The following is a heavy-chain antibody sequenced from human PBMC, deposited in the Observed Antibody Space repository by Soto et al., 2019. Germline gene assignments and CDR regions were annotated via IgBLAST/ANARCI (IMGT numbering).Heavy chain of an antibody. J-gene: IGHJ4*02. CDR3: AKEQDYYDSSGYYYVFVGYFDY. D-gene: IGHD3-22*01. V-gene: IGHV3-30*18. CDR1: GFTFSSYG. Sequence: PGGSLRLSCAASGFTFSSYGMHWVRQAPGKGLEWVAVISYDGSNKYYADSVKGRFTISRDNSKNTLYLQMNSLRAEDTAVYYCAKEQDYYDSSGYYYVFVGYFDYWGQGTLVTVSS. CDR2: ISYDGSNK.